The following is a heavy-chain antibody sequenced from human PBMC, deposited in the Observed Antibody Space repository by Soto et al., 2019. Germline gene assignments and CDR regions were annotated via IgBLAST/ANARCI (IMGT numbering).Heavy chain of an antibody. CDR2: IWDDGSNK. CDR3: ARGRSGGSRKVWFDP. D-gene: IGHD2-15*01. Sequence: GGSLRLSCAASGFTFSSYGMHWVRQAPGKGLEWVAVIWDDGSNKYYADSVKGRFTISRDNSKNTLYLQMNSLRAEDTAVYYWARGRSGGSRKVWFDPWGQGTLVTVSS. CDR1: GFTFSSYG. V-gene: IGHV3-33*01. J-gene: IGHJ5*02.